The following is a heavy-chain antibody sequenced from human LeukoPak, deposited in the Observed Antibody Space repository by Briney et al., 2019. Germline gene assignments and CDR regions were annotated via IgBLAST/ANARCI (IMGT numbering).Heavy chain of an antibody. CDR3: AREVAAGKRY. J-gene: IGHJ4*02. D-gene: IGHD6-13*01. V-gene: IGHV4-39*07. CDR1: GGSISSSSYY. CDR2: IYYSGST. Sequence: PSETLSLTCTVSGGSISSSSYYWGWIRQPPGKGLEWIGSIYYSGSTYYNPSLKSRVTISVDTSKNQFSLKLSSVTAADTAVYYCAREVAAGKRYWGQGTLVTVSS.